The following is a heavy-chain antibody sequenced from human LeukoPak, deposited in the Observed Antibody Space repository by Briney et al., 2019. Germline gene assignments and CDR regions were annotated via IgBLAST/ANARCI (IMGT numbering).Heavy chain of an antibody. CDR3: ARLPWELTTRDY. J-gene: IGHJ4*02. Sequence: ASVKVSCKASGYTFTGYYMHWVRQAPGQGLEWMGWINPNSGGTNYAQKFQGRVTMTRDTSISTAYMELSRLGSDDTAVYYCARLPWELTTRDYWGQGTLVTVSS. V-gene: IGHV1-2*02. CDR1: GYTFTGYY. CDR2: INPNSGGT. D-gene: IGHD1-26*01.